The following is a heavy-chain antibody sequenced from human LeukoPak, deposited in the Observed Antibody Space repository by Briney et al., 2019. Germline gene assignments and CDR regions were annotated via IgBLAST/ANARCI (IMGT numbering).Heavy chain of an antibody. V-gene: IGHV4-59*08. CDR2: IYYSGNT. J-gene: IGHJ5*02. CDR1: GGSISSYY. CDR3: ARHRDSGYDSGWFDP. D-gene: IGHD5-12*01. Sequence: SETLPLTCTVSGGSISSYYWSWIRQPPGKGLEWIGYIYYSGNTNYNPSLKSRVTISVDTSKNQFSLKLSSVTAADTAVYYCARHRDSGYDSGWFDPWGQGTLVTVSS.